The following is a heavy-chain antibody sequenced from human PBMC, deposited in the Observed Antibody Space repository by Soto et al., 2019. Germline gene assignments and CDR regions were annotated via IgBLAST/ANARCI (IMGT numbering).Heavy chain of an antibody. Sequence: SETLSLTCTVSGGSISSSSYYWGWIHQPPGKGLEWIGSIYYSGSTYYNPSLKSRVTISVDTSKNQFSLKLSSVTAADTAVYYCARLTGHSGSYLYYWGQGTLVTVSS. V-gene: IGHV4-39*01. CDR2: IYYSGST. D-gene: IGHD1-26*01. J-gene: IGHJ4*02. CDR1: GGSISSSSYY. CDR3: ARLTGHSGSYLYY.